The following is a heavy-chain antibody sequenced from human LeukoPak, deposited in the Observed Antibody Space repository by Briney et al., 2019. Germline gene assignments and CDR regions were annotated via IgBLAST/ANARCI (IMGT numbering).Heavy chain of an antibody. CDR2: IDPKSGDT. V-gene: IGHV1-2*02. CDR3: GRDVPSSGYASDY. CDR1: GYTFTGYY. D-gene: IGHD3-22*01. Sequence: ASVKVSCKASGYTFTGYYMNWVRQAPGQGLEWMGWIDPKSGDTDYAQKFQGRVTMTRDTSISTAYMELSSLTSDDTAMYYCGRDVPSSGYASDYWGQGTLVTVSS. J-gene: IGHJ4*02.